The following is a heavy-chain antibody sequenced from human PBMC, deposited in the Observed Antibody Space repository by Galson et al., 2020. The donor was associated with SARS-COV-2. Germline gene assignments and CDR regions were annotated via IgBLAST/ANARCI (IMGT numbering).Heavy chain of an antibody. CDR3: ARPTLAYCGGDCYPHYFDY. CDR2: IYPGDSDT. CDR1: GYSFTSYW. J-gene: IGHJ4*02. V-gene: IGHV5-51*01. D-gene: IGHD2-21*02. Sequence: HGESLKISCKASGYSFTSYWIGWVRQMPGKGLEWMGIIYPGDSDTKYSPSFQGQVTISADKSVSTAYLQWSSLKASDTAMYYCARPTLAYCGGDCYPHYFDYCGQGTLVTVSS.